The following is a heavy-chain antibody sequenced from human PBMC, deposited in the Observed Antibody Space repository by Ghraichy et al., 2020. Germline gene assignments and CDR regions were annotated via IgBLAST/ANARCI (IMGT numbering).Heavy chain of an antibody. CDR1: GDSVSSSSAV. V-gene: IGHV6-1*01. J-gene: IGHJ4*02. CDR3: ARGRSNFDY. D-gene: IGHD2/OR15-2a*01. Sequence: SQTLSLTCAISGDSVSSSSAVWNWIRQSPSRGLEWLGRTYYRSKWYNDYALSVKSRLTINPDTSKNQFSLQLTSVTPEDTAVYYCARGRSNFDYWGQGTLVTVSS. CDR2: TYYRSKWYN.